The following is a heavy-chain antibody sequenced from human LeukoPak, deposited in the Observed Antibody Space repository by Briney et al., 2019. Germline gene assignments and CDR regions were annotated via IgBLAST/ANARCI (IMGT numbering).Heavy chain of an antibody. CDR2: IIPIFGTA. V-gene: IGHV1-69*05. J-gene: IGHJ4*02. D-gene: IGHD3-22*01. Sequence: SVKVSCKASGGTFSSYAISWVRQAPGQGLEWMGGIIPIFGTANYAQKFQGRVTITTDESTSTAYMELRSLRSDDTAVYYCARAVNYDSSGYYYWGQGTLVTVSS. CDR1: GGTFSSYA. CDR3: ARAVNYDSSGYYY.